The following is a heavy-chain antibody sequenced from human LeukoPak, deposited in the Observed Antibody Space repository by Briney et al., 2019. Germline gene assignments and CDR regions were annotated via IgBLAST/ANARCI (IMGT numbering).Heavy chain of an antibody. CDR2: IKSKTDGGTT. CDR3: TTGSLLTTVTPDAFDI. CDR1: GFTFSNAW. D-gene: IGHD4-17*01. V-gene: IGHV3-15*01. Sequence: GGSLRLSCAASGFTFSNAWMSWVRQAPGKGLEWVGRIKSKTDGGTTDYAAPVKGRFTISRDDSKNTLYLQMNSLKTEDTAVYYCTTGSLLTTVTPDAFDIWGQGTMVTVSS. J-gene: IGHJ3*02.